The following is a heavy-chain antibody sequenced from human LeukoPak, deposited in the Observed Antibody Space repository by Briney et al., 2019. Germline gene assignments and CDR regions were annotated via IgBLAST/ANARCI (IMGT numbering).Heavy chain of an antibody. CDR1: GGTFSSYA. D-gene: IGHD2-2*01. Sequence: GASVKVSCKASGGTFSSYAISWVRQAPGQGLEWMGGIIPIFGTANYAQKFQGRVTITTDESTSTAYMELRSLRSDDTAVYYCARAGGVPGAFDYWGQGTLVTVSS. CDR3: ARAGGVPGAFDY. V-gene: IGHV1-69*05. J-gene: IGHJ4*02. CDR2: IIPIFGTA.